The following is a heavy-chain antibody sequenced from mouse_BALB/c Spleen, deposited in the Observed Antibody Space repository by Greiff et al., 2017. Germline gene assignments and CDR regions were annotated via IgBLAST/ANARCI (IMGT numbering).Heavy chain of an antibody. V-gene: IGHV1-4*02. CDR1: GYTFTSYT. J-gene: IGHJ4*01. CDR3: ARRGGSSYAMDY. Sequence: VQLQQSAAELARPGASVKMSCKASGYTFTSYTMHWVKQRPGQGLEWIGYINPSSGYTEYNQKFKDKTTLTADKSSSTAYMQLSSLTSEDSAVYYCARRGGSSYAMDYWGQGTSVTVSS. CDR2: INPSSGYT.